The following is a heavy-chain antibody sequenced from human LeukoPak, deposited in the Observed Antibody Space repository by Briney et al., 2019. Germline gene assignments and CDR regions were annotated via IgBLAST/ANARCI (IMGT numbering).Heavy chain of an antibody. D-gene: IGHD6-19*01. CDR2: IHPGDSHT. J-gene: IGHJ4*01. V-gene: IGHV5-51*01. Sequence: GESLKISCKVSGYRFTNYWIGWVRQMPGKGLEWLGTIHPGDSHTIYSPSFQGQVTISADKSISTAYLQWSSLKASDTAMYYCARHGIGSGWFNFDYWGQGTLVTVSS. CDR3: ARHGIGSGWFNFDY. CDR1: GYRFTNYW.